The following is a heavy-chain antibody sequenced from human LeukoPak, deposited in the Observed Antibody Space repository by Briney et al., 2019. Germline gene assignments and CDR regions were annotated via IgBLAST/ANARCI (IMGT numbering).Heavy chain of an antibody. D-gene: IGHD2-2*01. Sequence: GGSLRLSCAASGFTFSSYSMNWVRQAPGKGLEWVSSISTSSSYIYYADSVKGRFTISRHNAKNSLYLQMNSLRAEDTAVYYCARVFAGTSIDSWGQGTLVTVSS. J-gene: IGHJ4*02. V-gene: IGHV3-21*01. CDR1: GFTFSSYS. CDR3: ARVFAGTSIDS. CDR2: ISTSSSYI.